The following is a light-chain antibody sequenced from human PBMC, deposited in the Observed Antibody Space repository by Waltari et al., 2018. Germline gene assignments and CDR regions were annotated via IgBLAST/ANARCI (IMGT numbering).Light chain of an antibody. CDR1: ESISTY. V-gene: IGKV1-39*01. CDR2: GAT. Sequence: DIQMTQSPSSLSASVGDTVTITCRASESISTYVNWYQQRLGKAPQLLIFGATTLHRGVPSRFSGSRSGTDFTLTITNLQPEDFATYYCQQNFNTPRTFGPGTKVDIK. J-gene: IGKJ3*01. CDR3: QQNFNTPRT.